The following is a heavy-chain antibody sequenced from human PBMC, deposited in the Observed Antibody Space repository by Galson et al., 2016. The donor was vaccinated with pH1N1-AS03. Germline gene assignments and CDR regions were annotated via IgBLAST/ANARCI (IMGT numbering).Heavy chain of an antibody. V-gene: IGHV3-53*01. CDR2: IYTGGDT. CDR1: GLSVAKNY. D-gene: IGHD5-24*01. Sequence: SLRLSCAVSGLSVAKNYMSWVRQAPGKGLEWVSSIYTGGDTFYTDSVRGRFTISRDDSKNTLYLQMNSLRAADTAMYYCARVDSSTYSDGWVPFDYWGQGTVVTGSS. J-gene: IGHJ4*02. CDR3: ARVDSSTYSDGWVPFDY.